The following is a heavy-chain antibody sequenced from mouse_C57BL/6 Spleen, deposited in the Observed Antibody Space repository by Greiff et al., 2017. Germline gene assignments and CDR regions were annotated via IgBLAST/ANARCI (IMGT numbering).Heavy chain of an antibody. J-gene: IGHJ1*03. Sequence: EVQLQQSGPELVKPGASVKISCKASGYSFTDYNMNWVKQSNGKSLEWIGVINPNYGTTSYNQKFKGKATLTVDQSSSTAYMQLNSLTSQDSAVYYCARNYDYDGDWYFDVWGTGTTLTVSS. D-gene: IGHD2-4*01. CDR3: ARNYDYDGDWYFDV. CDR1: GYSFTDYN. CDR2: INPNYGTT. V-gene: IGHV1-39*01.